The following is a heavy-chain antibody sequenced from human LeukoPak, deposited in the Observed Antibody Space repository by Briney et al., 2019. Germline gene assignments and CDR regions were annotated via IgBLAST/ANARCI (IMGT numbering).Heavy chain of an antibody. J-gene: IGHJ4*02. V-gene: IGHV3-21*01. CDR1: GFTFSSYS. CDR3: ARDARLGGDLCFDY. D-gene: IGHD4-17*01. CDR2: ITSSSNYM. Sequence: GGSLRLSCAASGFTFSSYSMNWARQAPGKGLEWVSSITSSSNYMYYADSVKGRFTISRDNAKNSLYLQMSRLRAEDTAVYFCARDARLGGDLCFDYWGQGTLVTVSS.